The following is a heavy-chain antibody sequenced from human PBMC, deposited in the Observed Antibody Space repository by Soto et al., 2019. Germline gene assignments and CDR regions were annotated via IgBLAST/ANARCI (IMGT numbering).Heavy chain of an antibody. J-gene: IGHJ6*02. CDR2: IVVGSGNT. V-gene: IGHV1-58*01. CDR3: AARGYSYGYYYYYGMDV. D-gene: IGHD5-18*01. CDR1: GFTFTSSA. Sequence: QMQLVQSGPEVKKPGTSVKVSCKASGFTFTSSAAQWVRQARGQRLEWIGWIVVGSGNTNYAQKFQERVTITRDMSTSTAYLELSSLRSEDTAVYYCAARGYSYGYYYYYGMDVWGQGTTVTVSS.